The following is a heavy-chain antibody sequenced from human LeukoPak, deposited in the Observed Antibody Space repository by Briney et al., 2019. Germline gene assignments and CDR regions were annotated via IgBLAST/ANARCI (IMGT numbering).Heavy chain of an antibody. V-gene: IGHV1-69*04. D-gene: IGHD6-13*01. CDR3: ARDHSSWCYFDY. J-gene: IGHJ4*02. CDR2: IIPILGIA. CDR1: GGTFSSYT. Sequence: SVKVSCKASGGTFSSYTISWVRQAPGQGLEWMGRIIPILGIANYAQKFQGRVTITADKSTSTAYMELSSLRSEDTAVYYCARDHSSWCYFDYWGQGTLVTVSS.